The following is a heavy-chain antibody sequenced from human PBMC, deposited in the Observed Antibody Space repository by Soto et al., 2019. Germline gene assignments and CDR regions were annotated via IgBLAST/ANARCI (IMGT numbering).Heavy chain of an antibody. CDR1: RSTFISYD. CDR2: MNPNSGNT. J-gene: IGHJ4*02. CDR3: ARVGYSGSLAIDY. V-gene: IGHV1-8*01. D-gene: IGHD1-26*01. Sequence: GASVMFSFKASRSTFISYDINWVRQATGQGLEWMGWMNPNSGNTGYAEKFQGRITMTRNTSINTAYMELSSLRSEDTAVYYCARVGYSGSLAIDYWGQGTLVTVSS.